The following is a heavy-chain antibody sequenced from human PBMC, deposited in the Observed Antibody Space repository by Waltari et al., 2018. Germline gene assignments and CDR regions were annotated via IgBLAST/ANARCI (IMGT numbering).Heavy chain of an antibody. Sequence: EVQLVESGGGLVKPGGSLRLSCAASGFTFRRYRMHWVRQAPGKGLECVSSISSSSSYIYYADSVKGLFTISRDNAKNSLYLQMNSLRAEDTAVYYCARDSPEECSGGSCYSSDYWGQGTLVTVSS. CDR2: ISSSSSYI. V-gene: IGHV3-21*01. CDR3: ARDSPEECSGGSCYSSDY. J-gene: IGHJ4*02. CDR1: GFTFRRYR. D-gene: IGHD2-15*01.